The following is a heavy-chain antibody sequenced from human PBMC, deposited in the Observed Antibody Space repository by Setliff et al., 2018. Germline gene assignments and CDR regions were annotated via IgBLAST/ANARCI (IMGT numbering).Heavy chain of an antibody. CDR2: ISGYNGNT. Sequence: ASVKVSCKTSGYTFINYGLSWMRQAPGQGLEWMGWISGYNGNTDYAQNLQGRVTMTIDTSTSTAYMELRSLRSDDTAVYYCARESGSYYRLWGRGTLVTVSS. J-gene: IGHJ2*01. CDR1: GYTFINYG. CDR3: ARESGSYYRL. D-gene: IGHD1-26*01. V-gene: IGHV1-18*01.